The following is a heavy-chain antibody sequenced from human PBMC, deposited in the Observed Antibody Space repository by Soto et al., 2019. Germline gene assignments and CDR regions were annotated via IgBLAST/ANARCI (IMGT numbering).Heavy chain of an antibody. CDR3: ARDHYDILTCYQSHRYYYAMDV. J-gene: IGHJ6*02. D-gene: IGHD3-9*01. V-gene: IGHV1-69*06. CDR2: IIPVFGTP. Sequence: QVQLVQSGAEVKKPGSSVKVSCKASGGTFSSYAISWVRQAPGQGLEWMGGIIPVFGTPNYAQKFQGRVTITADKSTSTAYMELSSLRSEDTAVYYCARDHYDILTCYQSHRYYYAMDVWGQGTTVTVSS. CDR1: GGTFSSYA.